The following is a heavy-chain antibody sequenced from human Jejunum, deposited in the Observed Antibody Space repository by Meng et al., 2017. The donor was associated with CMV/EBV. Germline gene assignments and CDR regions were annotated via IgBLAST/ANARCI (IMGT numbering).Heavy chain of an antibody. D-gene: IGHD3-9*01. Sequence: EVQLLDSGGGVVQPRGSLRLSCAASGLTFRNYDMSWVRQAPGKGLEWVSGISSGGGTTYYADSVKGRFTISRDNSRNMVYLQMNSLRVEDTAVYYCTNYRNDWMVPASGQGTLVTVST. CDR2: ISSGGGTT. V-gene: IGHV3-23*01. CDR3: TNYRNDWMVPA. CDR1: GLTFRNYD. J-gene: IGHJ5*02.